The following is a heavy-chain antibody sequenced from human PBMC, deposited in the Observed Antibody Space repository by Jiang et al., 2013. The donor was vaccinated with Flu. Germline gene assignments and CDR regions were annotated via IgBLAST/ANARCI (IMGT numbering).Heavy chain of an antibody. J-gene: IGHJ3*02. CDR3: ARDRKMFYFDSSGHDDAFDI. Sequence: WIRQPPGRDWSGLGVSITWEHQQQPSLKTRVTVSMNASKNHXSLKLSSVTAADTAVYYCARDRKMFYFDSSGHDDAFDIWGQGTVVTVS. D-gene: IGHD3-22*01. V-gene: IGHV4-4*07. CDR2: SITWEH.